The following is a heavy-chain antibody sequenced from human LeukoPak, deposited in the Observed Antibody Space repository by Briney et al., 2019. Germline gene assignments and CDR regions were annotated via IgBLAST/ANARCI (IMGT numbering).Heavy chain of an antibody. Sequence: LTGGSLRLSCAASGFTFSNSAMSWVRQAPGKGLEWVSTLSGSGITTYYADSVKGRFTTSRDNSKNTVYLHMTSLRAEDTALYYCAKKPVGNYAYDSWGQGTLVTVSP. CDR2: LSGSGITT. CDR1: GFTFSNSA. D-gene: IGHD3-22*01. V-gene: IGHV3-23*01. CDR3: AKKPVGNYAYDS. J-gene: IGHJ4*02.